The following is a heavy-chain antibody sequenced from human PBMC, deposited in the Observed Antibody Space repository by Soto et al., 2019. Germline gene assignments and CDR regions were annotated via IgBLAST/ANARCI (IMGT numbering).Heavy chain of an antibody. CDR1: GGSIISYY. CDR2: IYYSGST. Sequence: SETLSLTCTVSGGSIISYYWNWIRQPPGKGLEWIGYIYYSGSTHYNPSLKSRVTISLDTSKNQFSLKLSSVTAADTAIYYCARSSTGYGELQYWGQGTLVTVSS. D-gene: IGHD4-17*01. V-gene: IGHV4-59*01. J-gene: IGHJ4*02. CDR3: ARSSTGYGELQY.